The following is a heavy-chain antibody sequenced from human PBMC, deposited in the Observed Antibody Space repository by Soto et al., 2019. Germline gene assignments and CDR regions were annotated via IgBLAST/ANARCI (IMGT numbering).Heavy chain of an antibody. V-gene: IGHV1-2*04. CDR2: INPNSGGT. D-gene: IGHD3-22*01. CDR1: GYTFTGYY. J-gene: IGHJ3*02. Sequence: ASVKVSCKASGYTFTGYYMHWVRQAPGQGLEWMGWINPNSGGTNYAQKFQGWVTMTRDTSISTAYMELSRLRSDDTAVYYCARNYYDSSGYPHDAFDIWGQGTMVTVSS. CDR3: ARNYYDSSGYPHDAFDI.